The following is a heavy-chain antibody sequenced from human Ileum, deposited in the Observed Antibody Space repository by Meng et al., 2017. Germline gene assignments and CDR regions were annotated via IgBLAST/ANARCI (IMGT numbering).Heavy chain of an antibody. CDR2: INAYNGNT. Sequence: ASVKVSCKASGYTFTNYGISWVRQAPGQGLEWMGWINAYNGNTNYAQKFQGRVTMTTDTSTSTAYMELKSLRSGDTAVYYCARGGSGWYSDYWGQGTLVTVSS. V-gene: IGHV1-18*01. D-gene: IGHD6-19*01. CDR3: ARGGSGWYSDY. CDR1: GYTFTNYG. J-gene: IGHJ4*02.